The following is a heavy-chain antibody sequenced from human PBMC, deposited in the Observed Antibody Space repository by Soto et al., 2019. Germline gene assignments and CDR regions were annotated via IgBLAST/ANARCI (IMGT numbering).Heavy chain of an antibody. V-gene: IGHV4-59*01. CDR2: MYFSGTT. CDR1: GGSIRSSY. D-gene: IGHD5-12*01. Sequence: ETLCLTCTVSGGSIRSSYWTWIRQPPGKGLEWIGHMYFSGTTNFNPSLKSRITMSVDTSKNQFSLKLSSVTAADTAVYYCALVAETGGNCFDLCGQRTLLSV. J-gene: IGHJ5*02. CDR3: ALVAETGGNCFDL.